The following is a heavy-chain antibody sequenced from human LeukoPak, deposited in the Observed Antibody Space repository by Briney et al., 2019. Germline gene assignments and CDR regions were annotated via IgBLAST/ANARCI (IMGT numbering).Heavy chain of an antibody. Sequence: GGSLRLSCAASGFTVSSNYMSWVRQAPGKGLEWVSVIYSGGSTYYADSVKGRFTISRDNSKNTLYLHMISLRAEDTAVYYCAKDHHLETWGQGTLVTVSS. CDR3: AKDHHLET. CDR2: IYSGGST. V-gene: IGHV3-53*01. CDR1: GFTVSSNY. J-gene: IGHJ4*02. D-gene: IGHD1-1*01.